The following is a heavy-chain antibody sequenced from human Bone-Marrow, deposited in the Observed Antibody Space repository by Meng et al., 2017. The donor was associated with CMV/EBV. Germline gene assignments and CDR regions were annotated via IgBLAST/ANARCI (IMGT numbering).Heavy chain of an antibody. D-gene: IGHD1-26*01. V-gene: IGHV1-2*02. CDR2: INPNSGGT. Sequence: ASVKVSCKASGYTFTGYYMHWVRQAPGQGLEWMGWINPNSGGTNYAQKFQGRVTMTRDTSISTAYMELSRLRSDDTAVYYCARVPIVGATADYFDYWGQGTLVTVPS. CDR1: GYTFTGYY. J-gene: IGHJ4*02. CDR3: ARVPIVGATADYFDY.